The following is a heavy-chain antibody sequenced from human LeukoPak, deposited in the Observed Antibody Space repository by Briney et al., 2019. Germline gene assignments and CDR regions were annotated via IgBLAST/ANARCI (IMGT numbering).Heavy chain of an antibody. V-gene: IGHV3-21*01. CDR3: ATANVYCSGGSCSL. CDR2: ISSSSSYI. CDR1: AFSFSNYG. J-gene: IGHJ4*02. Sequence: PGGSLRLSCAAFAFSFSNYGMHWVRQAPGKGLEWVSSISSSSSYIYYADSVKGRFTISRDNAKNSLYLQMNSLRAEDTAVYYCATANVYCSGGSCSLWGQGTLVTVSS. D-gene: IGHD2-15*01.